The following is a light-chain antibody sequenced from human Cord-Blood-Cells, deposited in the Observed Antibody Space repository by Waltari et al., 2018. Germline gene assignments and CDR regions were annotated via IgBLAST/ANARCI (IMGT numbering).Light chain of an antibody. CDR2: AAS. CDR3: QQSYSTPYT. CDR1: QSISSY. J-gene: IGKJ2*01. V-gene: IGKV1-39*01. Sequence: DIQMTQSPSSLSASVGDRVTITCLASQSISSYLNWYQQKPGKAPKLLIYAASSLQRGVPSRFSGSGSVTDFTLTISSLQPEDFATYYCQQSYSTPYTFGQGTKLEIK.